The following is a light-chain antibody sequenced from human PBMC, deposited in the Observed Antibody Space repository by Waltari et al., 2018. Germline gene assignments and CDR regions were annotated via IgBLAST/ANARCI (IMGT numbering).Light chain of an antibody. V-gene: IGKV3-20*01. Sequence: IVLTQSPGTLSLSPGDKASLSCKASQNLSRNFLAWYRQKPGQPPGLLIHGAANRAAGIPDTFSGSGSGTDFTLTISRLEAEDSAVYYCQQYGTSPYTFGQGTKVEIK. J-gene: IGKJ2*01. CDR3: QQYGTSPYT. CDR2: GAA. CDR1: QNLSRNF.